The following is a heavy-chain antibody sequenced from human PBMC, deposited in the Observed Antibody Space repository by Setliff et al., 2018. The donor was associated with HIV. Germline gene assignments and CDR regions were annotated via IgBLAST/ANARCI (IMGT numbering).Heavy chain of an antibody. J-gene: IGHJ4*02. CDR3: ARDVMEWFGNYFDN. Sequence: PSETLSLTCTVSGGSISSGSDYWSWIRQPAGKGLEWIGQIHISGTTNYNPSLKSRVTISIDTSKHQFSLKLTSVTAADTALYYCARDVMEWFGNYFDNWAREPWSPSPQ. CDR1: GGSISSGSDY. CDR2: IHISGTT. D-gene: IGHD3-3*01. V-gene: IGHV4-61*09.